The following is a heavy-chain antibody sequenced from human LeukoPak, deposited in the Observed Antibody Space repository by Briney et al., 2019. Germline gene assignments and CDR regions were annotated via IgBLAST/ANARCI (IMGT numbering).Heavy chain of an antibody. CDR3: LH. Sequence: ASVKVSCKASGYTFTTYDINWVRQATGQGLEWMGWINTNTGNPAYAQGFTGRFVFSLDTSVSTAYYCAREVAIGRAAMEGLLHWGQGTLVTVSS. D-gene: IGHD5-18*01. CDR2: INTNTGNP. V-gene: IGHV7-4-1*01. CDR1: GYTFTTYD. J-gene: IGHJ4*02.